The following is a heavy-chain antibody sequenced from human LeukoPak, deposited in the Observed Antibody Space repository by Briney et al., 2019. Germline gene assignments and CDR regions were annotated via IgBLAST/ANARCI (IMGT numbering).Heavy chain of an antibody. CDR3: GKDGGTWYGVDF. V-gene: IGHV3-30*02. J-gene: IGHJ4*02. CDR2: MSYDGSKK. D-gene: IGHD2-15*01. Sequence: PGGSLRLSCAASGFAFNTYGMHWRRQAPGKGLEWVALMSYDGSKKYYVDSVKGRFTISRDNSENTLYLQMNSLRTEDTAVYYCGKDGGTWYGVDFWGQGTLVTVSS. CDR1: GFAFNTYG.